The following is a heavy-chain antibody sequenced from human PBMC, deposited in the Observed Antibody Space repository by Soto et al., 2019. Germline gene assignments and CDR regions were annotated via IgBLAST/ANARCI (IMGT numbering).Heavy chain of an antibody. CDR2: IDPSDSYT. V-gene: IGHV5-10-1*04. D-gene: IGHD4-17*01. J-gene: IGHJ4*02. CDR1: GYSFTSYW. Sequence: GESLKISCKGSGYSFTSYWISWVRQMPGKGLEWMGRIDPSDSYTNYSPSFQGQVTISADKSISTAYLQWSSLKASDTAMYYCARHPRSLTVTLDYWGQGTLVTVSS. CDR3: ARHPRSLTVTLDY.